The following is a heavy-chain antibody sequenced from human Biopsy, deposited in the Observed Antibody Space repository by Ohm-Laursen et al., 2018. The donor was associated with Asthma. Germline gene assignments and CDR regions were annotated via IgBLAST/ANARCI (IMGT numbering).Heavy chain of an antibody. J-gene: IGHJ4*02. Sequence: SLRLSCAASGFVFRSHAMHWVRQAPGKGLEWVAVVSYDGGVAHYADSVKGRFTISRDNSKNTLSLQMNSLTAEDTAVYYCAREGVAGTHIEDWGQGTLVTVSS. CDR1: GFVFRSHA. CDR2: VSYDGGVA. V-gene: IGHV3-30-3*01. CDR3: AREGVAGTHIED. D-gene: IGHD6-19*01.